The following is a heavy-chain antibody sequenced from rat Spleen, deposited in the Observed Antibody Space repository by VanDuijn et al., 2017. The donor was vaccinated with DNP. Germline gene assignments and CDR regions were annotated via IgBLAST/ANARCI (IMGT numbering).Heavy chain of an antibody. CDR2: IDTDGDNS. Sequence: EVQLVESGGDLVQPGRSLKLSCVASGFTFSSYWMYWIRQTPEKGLEWVASIDTDGDNSYYLDSVKGRFTISRDNAKSTTYLQMNSLRSEDMATYYCARQRGYFDYWGQGVMVTVSS. D-gene: IGHD1-11*01. V-gene: IGHV5-58*01. J-gene: IGHJ2*01. CDR1: GFTFSSYW. CDR3: ARQRGYFDY.